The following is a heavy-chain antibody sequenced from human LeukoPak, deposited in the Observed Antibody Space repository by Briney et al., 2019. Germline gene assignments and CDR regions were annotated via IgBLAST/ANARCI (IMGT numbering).Heavy chain of an antibody. CDR1: GFTFSSYS. D-gene: IGHD6-13*01. CDR2: ISSSSDYI. V-gene: IGHV3-21*01. CDR3: ARAMYSSSWGKYYGMDV. Sequence: GGSLRLSCAASGFTFSSYSLNWVRQAPGKGLEWVACISSSSDYIYYADSVKGRFTISRDNAKNSPSLQMNSLRAEDTAVYYCARAMYSSSWGKYYGMDVWGKGTTVTVSS. J-gene: IGHJ6*04.